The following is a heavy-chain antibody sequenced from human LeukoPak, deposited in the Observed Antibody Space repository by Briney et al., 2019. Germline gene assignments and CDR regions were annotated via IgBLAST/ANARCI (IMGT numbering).Heavy chain of an antibody. CDR1: GITLTNYG. V-gene: IGHV3-23*01. D-gene: IGHD2/OR15-2a*01. CDR2: ISDSGGRT. J-gene: IGHJ5*02. Sequence: GGSLRLSCAVSGITLTNYGMSWVRQAPGKGLELVAGISDSGGRTIYADSVKGRFTISRDNPKNTLYLQMNSLRAEDTAVYFCAKRGVVIRVMLIGFHKEPSYFHPWGQGPLVSVFS. CDR3: AKRGVVIRVMLIGFHKEPSYFHP.